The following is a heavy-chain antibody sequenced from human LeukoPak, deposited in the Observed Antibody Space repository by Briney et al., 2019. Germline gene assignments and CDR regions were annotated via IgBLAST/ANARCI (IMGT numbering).Heavy chain of an antibody. D-gene: IGHD2-2*01. V-gene: IGHV3-15*01. CDR1: GFTVSSNY. J-gene: IGHJ6*02. Sequence: GGSLRLSCAASGFTVSSNYMSWVRQAPGKGLEWVGRIKSKTDGGTTDYAAPVKGRFTISRDDSKNTLYLQMNSLKTEDTAVYYCTTDLLRGYCSSTSCYVYYYYGMDVWGQGTTVTVSS. CDR3: TTDLLRGYCSSTSCYVYYYYGMDV. CDR2: IKSKTDGGTT.